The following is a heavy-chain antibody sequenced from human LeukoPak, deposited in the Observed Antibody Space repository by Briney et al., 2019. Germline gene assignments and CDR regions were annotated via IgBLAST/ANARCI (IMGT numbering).Heavy chain of an antibody. CDR2: INPSGGST. Sequence: ASVKVSCKASGYTFTSYYMHWVRQAPGQGLEWMGIINPSGGSTSYAQKFQGRVTMTRDMSTSTVYMELSSLRSEDTAVYYCARARLSGYSYGLIDYWGQGTLVTVSS. V-gene: IGHV1-46*01. J-gene: IGHJ4*02. CDR3: ARARLSGYSYGLIDY. D-gene: IGHD5-18*01. CDR1: GYTFTSYY.